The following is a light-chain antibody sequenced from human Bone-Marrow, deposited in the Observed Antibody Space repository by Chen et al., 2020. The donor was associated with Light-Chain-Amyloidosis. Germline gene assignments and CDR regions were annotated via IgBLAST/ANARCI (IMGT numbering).Light chain of an antibody. Sequence: SYELTQPPSVSVSPGQTARITCSGDDLPTKYAYWYQKKPGQAPELVIHRGTESPSGISERFSGSSSGTTATLTISGVQAEDEAYYRSEPADSIGTYEVIVGGGTKLTVL. CDR3: EPADSIGTYEVI. V-gene: IGLV3-25*03. CDR1: DLPTKY. J-gene: IGLJ2*01. CDR2: RGT.